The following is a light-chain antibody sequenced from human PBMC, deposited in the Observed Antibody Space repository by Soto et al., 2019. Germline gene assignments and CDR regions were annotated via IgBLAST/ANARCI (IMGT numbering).Light chain of an antibody. V-gene: IGKV3-15*01. J-gene: IGKJ1*01. CDR3: QQYNNWPPVRT. Sequence: VLTNSPATRLWPQGEGGPPSSGPVQGVGRTVAWYQQKPGQAPRLLIYGGSTRVTGIPARFSGSGSGTEFTLTISSLQSEDFAVYYCQQYNNWPPVRTFGQGTKVEIK. CDR2: GGS. CDR1: QGVGRT.